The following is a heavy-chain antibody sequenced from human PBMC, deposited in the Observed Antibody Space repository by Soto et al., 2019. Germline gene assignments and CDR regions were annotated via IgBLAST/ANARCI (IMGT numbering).Heavy chain of an antibody. Sequence: SETLSLTCTVSGGSVSSGSYYWSWIRQPPGKGLEWIGYIYYSGSTNYNPSLKSRVTISVDTSKNQFSLKLSSVTAADTAVYYCASVIVATTNSHYYYGMDVWGQGTTVTVSS. CDR1: GGSVSSGSYY. CDR2: IYYSGST. CDR3: ASVIVATTNSHYYYGMDV. V-gene: IGHV4-61*01. J-gene: IGHJ6*02. D-gene: IGHD5-12*01.